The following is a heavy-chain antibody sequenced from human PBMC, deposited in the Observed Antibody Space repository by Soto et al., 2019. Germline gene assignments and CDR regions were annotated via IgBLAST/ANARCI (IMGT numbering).Heavy chain of an antibody. CDR1: GFTFSSYG. CDR3: AKAQYSSSWYHFDY. CDR2: ISYDGSNK. J-gene: IGHJ4*02. V-gene: IGHV3-30*18. Sequence: GGSLRLSCAASGFTFSSYGMHWVRQAPGKGLEWVAVISYDGSNKYYADSVKGRFTISRDNSKNTLYLQMNSLRAEDTAVYYCAKAQYSSSWYHFDYWGQGTLVTVSS. D-gene: IGHD6-13*01.